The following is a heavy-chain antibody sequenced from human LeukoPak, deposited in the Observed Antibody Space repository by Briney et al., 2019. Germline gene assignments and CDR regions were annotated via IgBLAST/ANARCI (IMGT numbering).Heavy chain of an antibody. J-gene: IGHJ4*02. V-gene: IGHV4-59*01. CDR3: ARAGDFWSGYYTPIDY. CDR1: GGSISSYY. Sequence: SETLSLTCTVSGGSISSYYWSWIRQPPGKGLEWIGYIYYSGSTNYNPSLKSRVTISVDTSKNQFSLKLSSVTAADTAVYYCARAGDFWSGYYTPIDYWGQGTLVTVSP. CDR2: IYYSGST. D-gene: IGHD3-3*01.